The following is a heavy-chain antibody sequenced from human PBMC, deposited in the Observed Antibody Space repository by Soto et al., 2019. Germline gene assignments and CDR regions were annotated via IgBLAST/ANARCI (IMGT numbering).Heavy chain of an antibody. Sequence: QVQLVESGGGVVQPGRSLRLSCAASGFTFRSYGMHWVRQAPGKGLEWVAFIWYDGSNKYYADSVKGRFTISRDNSKITMYLQMNSLRAEDTAVYYCARDPPDDSSGYYSFDYWGQGTLVTVSS. D-gene: IGHD3-22*01. V-gene: IGHV3-33*01. CDR2: IWYDGSNK. CDR1: GFTFRSYG. CDR3: ARDPPDDSSGYYSFDY. J-gene: IGHJ4*02.